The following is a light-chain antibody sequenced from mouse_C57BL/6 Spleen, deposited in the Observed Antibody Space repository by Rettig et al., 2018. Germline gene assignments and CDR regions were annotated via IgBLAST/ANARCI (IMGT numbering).Light chain of an antibody. V-gene: IGKV4-55*01. Sequence: QIVLTQAPAIMSASPGEKVTMTCSASSSVSYMYWYQQKPGSSPRLLIYDTSNLASGVPVRFSGSGSGTSYSLTISRMEAEDAATYYCQQWSNYPFTFGSGTKLEIK. CDR1: SSVSY. CDR2: DTS. J-gene: IGKJ4*01. CDR3: QQWSNYPFT.